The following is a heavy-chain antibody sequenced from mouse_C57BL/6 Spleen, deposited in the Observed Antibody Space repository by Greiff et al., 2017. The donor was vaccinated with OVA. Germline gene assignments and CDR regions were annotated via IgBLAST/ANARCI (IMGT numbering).Heavy chain of an antibody. V-gene: IGHV1-80*01. Sequence: VQLQESGAELVKPGASVKISCKASGYAFSSYWMNWVKQRPGKGLEWIGQIYPGDGDTNYNGTFKGKATLTADKSSSTAYMQLSSLTSEDSAVYFCARSRNYDGYAMDYWGQGTSVTVSS. D-gene: IGHD1-1*01. CDR3: ARSRNYDGYAMDY. CDR1: GYAFSSYW. CDR2: IYPGDGDT. J-gene: IGHJ4*01.